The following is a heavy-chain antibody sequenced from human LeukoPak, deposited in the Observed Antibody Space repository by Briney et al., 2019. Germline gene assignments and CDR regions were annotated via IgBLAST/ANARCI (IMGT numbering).Heavy chain of an antibody. CDR1: GGSISSSSYY. V-gene: IGHV4-39*01. CDR3: ASRTPVAAAEDY. CDR2: IYYSGST. Sequence: SETLSLTCTVSGGSISSSSYYWGWIRQPPGKGLEWIGSIYYSGSTYYNPSLKSRVTISVDTSKNQFSLKLSSVTAADTAVYYCASRTPVAAAEDYWGQGTLVTVSS. D-gene: IGHD6-13*01. J-gene: IGHJ4*02.